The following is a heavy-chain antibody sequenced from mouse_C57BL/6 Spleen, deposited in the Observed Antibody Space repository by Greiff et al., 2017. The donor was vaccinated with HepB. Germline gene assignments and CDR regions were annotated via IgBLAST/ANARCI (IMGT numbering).Heavy chain of an antibody. Sequence: VQLQQSGPELVKPGASVKISCKASGYAFSSSWMNWVKQRPGKGLEWIGRIYPGDGDTNYNGKFKGKATLTADKSSSTAYMQLSSLTSEDSAVYFCARSETTVVATDDYWGQGTTLTVSS. D-gene: IGHD1-1*01. V-gene: IGHV1-82*01. CDR2: IYPGDGDT. CDR1: GYAFSSSW. J-gene: IGHJ2*01. CDR3: ARSETTVVATDDY.